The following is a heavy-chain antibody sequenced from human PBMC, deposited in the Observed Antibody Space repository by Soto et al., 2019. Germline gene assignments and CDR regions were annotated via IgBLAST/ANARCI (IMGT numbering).Heavy chain of an antibody. V-gene: IGHV4-4*07. J-gene: IGHJ5*02. CDR1: GGSIKNYY. D-gene: IGHD3-22*01. CDR2: TYSTGST. Sequence: SETLSLTCTVSGGSIKNYYWSWIRQPAGKGLEWIGRTYSTGSTNYNASLKSRVTMSVDTSNNQFSLRLRSVTAADTAVYYCARDEYYDSNNWFDTWGQGTLVTV. CDR3: ARDEYYDSNNWFDT.